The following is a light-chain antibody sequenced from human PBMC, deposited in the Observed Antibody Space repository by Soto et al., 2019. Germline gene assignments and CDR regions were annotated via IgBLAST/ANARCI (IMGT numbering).Light chain of an antibody. CDR2: DAS. Sequence: IQMTRSPSTLSASVGDRLTITCRASESISRWLAWYQQKPGKAPKLLIHDASSLESGVPSRFSGSGSGTEFTRTISSLQPDDFASYYCQQYNNFWTFGQGTKVEIK. J-gene: IGKJ1*01. CDR3: QQYNNFWT. V-gene: IGKV1-5*01. CDR1: ESISRW.